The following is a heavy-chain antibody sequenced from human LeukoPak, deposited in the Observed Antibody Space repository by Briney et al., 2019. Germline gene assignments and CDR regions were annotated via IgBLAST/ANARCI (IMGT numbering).Heavy chain of an antibody. V-gene: IGHV3-48*01. J-gene: IGHJ3*02. Sequence: GGSLRLSCAASGFTFSNYAMHWVRQAPGKGLEWVSYIGISSSTIDYADSVKGRFTISRDNAKNSLYLQMNSLRAEDTAVYYCARDSGYAFDIWGQGTMVTVSS. D-gene: IGHD1-26*01. CDR1: GFTFSNYA. CDR2: IGISSSTI. CDR3: ARDSGYAFDI.